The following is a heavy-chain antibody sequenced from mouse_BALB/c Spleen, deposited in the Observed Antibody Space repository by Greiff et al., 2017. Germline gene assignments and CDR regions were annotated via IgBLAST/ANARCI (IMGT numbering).Heavy chain of an antibody. Sequence: EVKLVESGGGLVQPGGSRKLSCAASGFTFSSFGMHWVRQAPEKGLEWVAYISSGSSTIYYADTVKGRFTISRDNPKNTMFLQMTSLRYEDTAMYYCAREGSYGDAMDYWGQGTSVTVSS. V-gene: IGHV5-17*02. J-gene: IGHJ4*01. D-gene: IGHD1-1*01. CDR3: AREGSYGDAMDY. CDR2: ISSGSSTI. CDR1: GFTFSSFG.